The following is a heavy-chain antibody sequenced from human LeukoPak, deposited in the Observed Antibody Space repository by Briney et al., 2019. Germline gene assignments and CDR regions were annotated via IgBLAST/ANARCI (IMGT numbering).Heavy chain of an antibody. J-gene: IGHJ5*02. Sequence: GGSLRLSCEASGFTFRNYAMTWVRQAPGKGLEWVSAISGSGAKTYYADSVKGRFTISRDDSMNTLYLQMNSLRPEDTAVYYCARAPYTGSSNWFGPWGQGTLVTVSS. V-gene: IGHV3-23*01. CDR2: ISGSGAKT. CDR3: ARAPYTGSSNWFGP. CDR1: GFTFRNYA. D-gene: IGHD6-6*01.